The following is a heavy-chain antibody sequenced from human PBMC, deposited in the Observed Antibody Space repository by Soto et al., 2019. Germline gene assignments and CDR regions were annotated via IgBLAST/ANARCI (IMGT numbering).Heavy chain of an antibody. D-gene: IGHD5-12*01. CDR1: GGSVNSSDHH. J-gene: IGHJ4*02. CDR3: ARDQYSGYQFDS. Sequence: SETLSLTCTVSGGSVNSSDHHWSWIRQHPGKGLEWIGYIYYSGSTYYNSSLRSRVTMSVDTSRNQFSLKLTSVTAADTAVYYCARDQYSGYQFDSCGQGNMVTVSS. V-gene: IGHV4-31*03. CDR2: IYYSGST.